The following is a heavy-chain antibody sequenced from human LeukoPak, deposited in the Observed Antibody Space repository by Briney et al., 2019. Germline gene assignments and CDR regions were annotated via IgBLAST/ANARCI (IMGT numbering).Heavy chain of an antibody. J-gene: IGHJ3*02. CDR2: ISNSGSST. V-gene: IGHV3-11*04. D-gene: IGHD3-22*01. CDR1: GFSFSGYY. CDR3: ARPGTLMIVEDGFDI. Sequence: GWSLRLSCAGSGFSFSGYYMSWIRQAPGKGLEGISYISNSGSSTYYIDSVKGRFTISRGNTKNSLYLQMNSLRAEDTAVYYCARPGTLMIVEDGFDIWGQGTMVTVSS.